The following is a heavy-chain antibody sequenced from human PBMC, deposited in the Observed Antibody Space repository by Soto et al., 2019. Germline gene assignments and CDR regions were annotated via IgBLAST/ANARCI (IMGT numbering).Heavy chain of an antibody. V-gene: IGHV4-59*01. Sequence: SETLSLTCTVSGGSISSYYWSWIRQPPGKGLEWIGYIYYSGSTNYNPSLKSRVTISVETSKNQFSLKLSSVTAADTAVYYCARDRYGYCSSTSCSGGAWFDPWGQGTLVTVSS. CDR2: IYYSGST. CDR1: GGSISSYY. J-gene: IGHJ5*02. D-gene: IGHD2-2*03. CDR3: ARDRYGYCSSTSCSGGAWFDP.